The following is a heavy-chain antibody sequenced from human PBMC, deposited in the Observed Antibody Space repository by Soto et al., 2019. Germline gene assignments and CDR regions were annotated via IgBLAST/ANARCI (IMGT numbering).Heavy chain of an antibody. D-gene: IGHD2-2*02. CDR1: GFTFSSYA. CDR2: ISYDGSNK. Sequence: ESGGGVVQPGRSLRLSCAASGFTFSSYAMHWVRQAPGKGLEWVAVISYDGSNKYYADSVKGRFTISRDNSKNTLYLQMNSLRAEDTAVYYCARDRAPAAIGKRVYYYYGMDVWGQGTTVTVSS. V-gene: IGHV3-30-3*01. J-gene: IGHJ6*02. CDR3: ARDRAPAAIGKRVYYYYGMDV.